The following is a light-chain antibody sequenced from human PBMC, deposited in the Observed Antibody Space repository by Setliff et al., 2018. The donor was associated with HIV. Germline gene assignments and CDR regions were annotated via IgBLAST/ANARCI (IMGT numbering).Light chain of an antibody. CDR1: SSDIGSYNL. CDR3: CSNTGSNTYV. CDR2: QAT. Sequence: QSVLAQPASVSGSPGQSITISCTGTSSDIGSYNLVSWYQQYPGKAPKLMIYQATKRPSGVSNRFSGSKSGNTASLTISGLQAEDEADYYCCSNTGSNTYVFGSGTKVTVL. V-gene: IGLV2-23*01. J-gene: IGLJ1*01.